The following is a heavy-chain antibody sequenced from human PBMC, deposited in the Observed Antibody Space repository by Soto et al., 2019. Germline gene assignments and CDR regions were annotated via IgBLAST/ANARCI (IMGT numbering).Heavy chain of an antibody. J-gene: IGHJ6*03. Sequence: PGESLKISCKGSGYSFTSYWIGWVRQMPGKGLEWMGIIYPGDSDTRYSPSFQGQVTISADKSISTAYLQWSSLKASDTAMYYCARHLGSSSLDSGDRGYYYDMYVWGKGTTVTVSS. D-gene: IGHD6-6*01. CDR3: ARHLGSSSLDSGDRGYYYDMYV. CDR2: IYPGDSDT. V-gene: IGHV5-51*01. CDR1: GYSFTSYW.